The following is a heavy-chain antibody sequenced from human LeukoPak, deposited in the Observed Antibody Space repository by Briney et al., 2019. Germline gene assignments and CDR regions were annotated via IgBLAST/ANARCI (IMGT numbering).Heavy chain of an antibody. J-gene: IGHJ4*02. CDR2: IDSDGTST. V-gene: IGHV3-74*01. CDR1: GFTFSTYA. Sequence: PGGSLRLSCAASGFTFSTYAMHWVRQAPGKGLVWVSRIDSDGTSTSYAPSVKGRFTISRDNAKNTLYLQMNSLRAEDTAVYYCAKSLGAPDDYWGQGTLVTVSS. D-gene: IGHD1-26*01. CDR3: AKSLGAPDDY.